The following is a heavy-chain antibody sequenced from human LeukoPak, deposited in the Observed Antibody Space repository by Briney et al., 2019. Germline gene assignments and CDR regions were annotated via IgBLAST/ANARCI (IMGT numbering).Heavy chain of an antibody. CDR1: GFTFSSYW. V-gene: IGHV3-7*01. J-gene: IGHJ4*02. D-gene: IGHD6-13*01. CDR2: IKQDGSEK. CDR3: GRRGSTSWYVY. Sequence: GGSLRLSCAASGFTFSSYWMSWVRQAPGKVLEWVASIKQDGSEKYYVDSVKGRFTISRDNAKNSVYLQMNSLRAEDTAVYYCGRRGSTSWYVYWGQGTLVTVSS.